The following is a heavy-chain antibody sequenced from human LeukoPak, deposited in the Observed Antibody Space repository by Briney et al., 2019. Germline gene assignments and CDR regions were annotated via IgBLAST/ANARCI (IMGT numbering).Heavy chain of an antibody. Sequence: ASVKVSCKASGYAFTNYDINWVRQATGQGLEWMGWMNPNSGNTGYAEKFQGRVTITRDTSITTAYMELTSLRSEDSAVYYCARRAAYSNYGASYYYYMDVWGKGTTVTVSS. CDR3: ARRAAYSNYGASYYYYMDV. V-gene: IGHV1-8*03. J-gene: IGHJ6*03. CDR1: GYAFTNYD. CDR2: MNPNSGNT. D-gene: IGHD4-11*01.